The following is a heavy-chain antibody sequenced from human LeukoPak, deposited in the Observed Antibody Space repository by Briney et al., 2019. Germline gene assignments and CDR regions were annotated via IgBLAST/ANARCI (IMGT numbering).Heavy chain of an antibody. CDR3: ARLRYYYDSSGYSSRDTWFDP. CDR2: IYYSGST. J-gene: IGHJ5*02. V-gene: IGHV4-59*08. D-gene: IGHD3-22*01. CDR1: GGSISSYY. Sequence: SETLSLTCTVSGGSISSYYWSWIRQPPGKGLEWIGYIYYSGSTNYNPSLKSRVTISVDTSKNQFSLKLSSVTAADTAVYYCARLRYYYDSSGYSSRDTWFDPWGQGTLVTVSS.